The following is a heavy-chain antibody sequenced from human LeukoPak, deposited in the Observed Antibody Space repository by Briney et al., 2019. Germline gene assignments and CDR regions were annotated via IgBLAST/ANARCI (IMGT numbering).Heavy chain of an antibody. CDR1: GYTFTSYY. J-gene: IGHJ4*02. V-gene: IGHV1-46*01. CDR2: INPSGGRT. D-gene: IGHD2-2*01. Sequence: GASVKVPCKASGYTFTSYYMHWVRQAPGQGLEWMGIINPSGGRTTYAQKFQGRVTMTRDTSTSTVYMEMSSLRSEDTAVYYCAREGGSGYCSSTSCYTDYWGQGTLVTVSS. CDR3: AREGGSGYCSSTSCYTDY.